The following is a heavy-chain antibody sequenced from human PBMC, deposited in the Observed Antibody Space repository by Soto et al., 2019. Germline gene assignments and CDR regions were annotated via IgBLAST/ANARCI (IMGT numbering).Heavy chain of an antibody. CDR3: ARDSFVGRIDV. D-gene: IGHD2-21*01. Sequence: QVQLVESGGGVVQPGRSLRLSCAASGFTFSSYAMHWVRQAPGKGLEGVAVISYDGSNKYYADSVKGRFTISRDNSKHTLYLQMNSLRAEDTAVYYCARDSFVGRIDVWGQGTTVTVSS. CDR2: ISYDGSNK. V-gene: IGHV3-30-3*01. CDR1: GFTFSSYA. J-gene: IGHJ6*02.